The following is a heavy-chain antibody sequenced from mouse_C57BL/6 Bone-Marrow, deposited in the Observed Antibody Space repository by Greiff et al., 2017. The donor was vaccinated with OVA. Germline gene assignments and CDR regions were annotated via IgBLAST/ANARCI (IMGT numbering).Heavy chain of an antibody. CDR2: VTPGSGGT. CDR1: GYAFPNYL. J-gene: IGHJ1*03. CDR3: AKPNWDKNWYFDV. Sequence: LVESGAVLVRPGTSVKVSCKASGYAFPNYLLEWVKQRPGQGLEWIGEVTPGSGGTNYNEKFKGKATLTADKSSSTAYMQLSSLTSEDSAVYFCAKPNWDKNWYFDVWGTGTTVTVSS. V-gene: IGHV1-54*01. D-gene: IGHD4-1*01.